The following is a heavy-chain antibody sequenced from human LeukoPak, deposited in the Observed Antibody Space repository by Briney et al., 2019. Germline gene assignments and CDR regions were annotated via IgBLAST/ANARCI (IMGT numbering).Heavy chain of an antibody. V-gene: IGHV4-31*03. D-gene: IGHD3-10*01. CDR3: ARGAVYYGSGSYYNRVFDP. Sequence: SETLSLTCTVSGASISSGGYYWSWIRQLPGKGLEWIGYISYRGNTNYNPSLKCRVTISVDTSKNQFSLKLSSVTAADTAVYYCARGAVYYGSGSYYNRVFDPWGQGTLVSVSS. CDR2: ISYRGNT. J-gene: IGHJ5*02. CDR1: GASISSGGYY.